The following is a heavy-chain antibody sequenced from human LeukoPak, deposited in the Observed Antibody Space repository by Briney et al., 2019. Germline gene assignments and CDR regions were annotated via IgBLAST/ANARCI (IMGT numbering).Heavy chain of an antibody. V-gene: IGHV1-2*02. J-gene: IGHJ4*02. CDR2: SNPNSGGT. D-gene: IGHD3-10*01. CDR3: AREKGGFGELSAFDY. CDR1: GYSFTDYY. Sequence: ASLKVSSKASGYSFTDYYMHWGRQAPGQGLGWMAWSNPNSGGTQYAQKFQGRVTMTRDTSITTAHMELSSLTFDDTAVYYCAREKGGFGELSAFDYWGQGTLVTVFS.